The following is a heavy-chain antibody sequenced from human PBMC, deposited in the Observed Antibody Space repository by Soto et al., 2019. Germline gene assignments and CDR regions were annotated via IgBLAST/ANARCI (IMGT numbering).Heavy chain of an antibody. V-gene: IGHV4-31*03. CDR1: GGSVSSGAYY. Sequence: QVQLQESDAGLVKASQTLSLTCPVSGGSVSSGAYYWTWIRQRPGKGLEWIGYIYYSGSTYYSPSLKSRLSISLDTSKNQFSLRLSSVTAADTAMYYCARARLRAVYAFDIWGQGTMVTVSS. CDR2: IYYSGST. D-gene: IGHD5-12*01. CDR3: ARARLRAVYAFDI. J-gene: IGHJ3*02.